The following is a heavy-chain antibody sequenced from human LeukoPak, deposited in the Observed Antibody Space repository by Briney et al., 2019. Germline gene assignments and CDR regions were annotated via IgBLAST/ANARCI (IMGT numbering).Heavy chain of an antibody. J-gene: IGHJ1*01. V-gene: IGHV3-33*01. CDR2: IWYDGSNK. CDR3: ARGRPYCGGDCYTEYFQH. CDR1: GFTFSSYG. D-gene: IGHD2-21*02. Sequence: PGGSLRLSCAASGFTFSSYGMRWVRQAPGKGLEWVAVIWYDGSNKYYADSVKGRFTISRDNSKNTLYLQMNSLRAEDTAVYYCARGRPYCGGDCYTEYFQHWGQGTLVTVSS.